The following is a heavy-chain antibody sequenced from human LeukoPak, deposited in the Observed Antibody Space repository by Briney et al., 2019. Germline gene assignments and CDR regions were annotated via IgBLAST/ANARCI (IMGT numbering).Heavy chain of an antibody. J-gene: IGHJ4*02. D-gene: IGHD3-22*01. CDR1: GFTFSNYW. Sequence: GGSLRLSCGASGFTFSNYWMGWVRQAPGKGLEWVINISQDGSGKNYADSVEGRFTISRDNAKNSLYLQMNSLRAEDTAVYYCVRGPPAYYYDSSGHYGEYYFDYWGQGTLVTVSS. CDR2: ISQDGSGK. CDR3: VRGPPAYYYDSSGHYGEYYFDY. V-gene: IGHV3-7*03.